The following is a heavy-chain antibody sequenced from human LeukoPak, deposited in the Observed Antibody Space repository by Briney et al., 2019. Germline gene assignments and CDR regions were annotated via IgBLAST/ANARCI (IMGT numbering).Heavy chain of an antibody. V-gene: IGHV3-23*01. Sequence: GGSLRLSCAASGFTFSSSAMSWVRQVPGKGLEWVSGISASGGSTSYADSVKGRFTISRDTSRNTLYLQMNSLRVDDTAIYYCARTAWNYFGSGNYYAPDYWGQGTLVTVSS. CDR1: GFTFSSSA. CDR2: ISASGGST. D-gene: IGHD3-10*01. CDR3: ARTAWNYFGSGNYYAPDY. J-gene: IGHJ4*02.